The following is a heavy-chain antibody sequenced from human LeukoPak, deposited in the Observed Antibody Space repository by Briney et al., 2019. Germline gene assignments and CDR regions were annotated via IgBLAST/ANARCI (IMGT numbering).Heavy chain of an antibody. V-gene: IGHV1-46*01. D-gene: IGHD3-10*01. CDR1: GYTFTSYY. Sequence: ASVKVSCKASGYTFTSYYMHWVRQAPGQGLEWMGIINPSGGSTSYAQKFQGRVTMTWNTSISTAYMELSSLRSEDTAVYYCARGLLIRGVIIYDIDYWGQGTLVTVSS. J-gene: IGHJ4*02. CDR3: ARGLLIRGVIIYDIDY. CDR2: INPSGGST.